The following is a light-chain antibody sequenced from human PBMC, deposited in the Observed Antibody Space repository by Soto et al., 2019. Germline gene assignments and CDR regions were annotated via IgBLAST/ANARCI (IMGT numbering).Light chain of an antibody. CDR2: DAS. J-gene: IGKJ4*01. V-gene: IGKV1-33*01. CDR1: QDISNY. CDR3: QQYDNLPLT. Sequence: DIQMTQSPSSLSASVGDRVTITCHASQDISNYLNWYQQKPGKDPKLLIYDASNFETGVPSRFSGSGSGTDFTFTISSLQPEDIATHSCQQYDNLPLTFGGGTKVEIK.